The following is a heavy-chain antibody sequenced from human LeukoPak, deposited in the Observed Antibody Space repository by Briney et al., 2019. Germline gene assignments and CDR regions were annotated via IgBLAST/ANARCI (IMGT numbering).Heavy chain of an antibody. Sequence: GASVKVSCKASGYTFTSYAMHWVRQAPGQRLEWMGWINAGNGNTKYSQKFQGRVTITRDTSASTAYMELSSLRSEATAVYSCARDGGGSPIQLWTEYFAYWGQGTLVTVSS. CDR2: INAGNGNT. J-gene: IGHJ4*02. CDR1: GYTFTSYA. D-gene: IGHD5-18*01. V-gene: IGHV1-3*01. CDR3: ARDGGGSPIQLWTEYFAY.